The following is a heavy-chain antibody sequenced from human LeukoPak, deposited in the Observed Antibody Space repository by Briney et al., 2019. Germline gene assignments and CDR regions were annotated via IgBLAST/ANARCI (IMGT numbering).Heavy chain of an antibody. CDR2: IKQDGREK. Sequence: GGSLRLSCAASGFTFSSYWMSWVREAPGKGLEWVANIKQDGREKYYVDSVKGRFTISRDNAENSLYLQMNSLRAEDTAVYYRARDSGYSFGYAFDYWGQGALVTVSS. CDR3: ARDSGYSFGYAFDY. V-gene: IGHV3-7*04. CDR1: GFTFSSYW. J-gene: IGHJ4*02. D-gene: IGHD5-18*01.